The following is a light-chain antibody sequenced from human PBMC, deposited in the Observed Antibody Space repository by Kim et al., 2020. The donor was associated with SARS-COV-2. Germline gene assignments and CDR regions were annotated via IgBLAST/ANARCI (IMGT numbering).Light chain of an antibody. CDR1: KLGDKY. CDR2: QDS. Sequence: GSPGQTASITCSGDKLGDKYACWYQQKPGQSPVLVIYQDSKRPSGIPERFSGSNSGNTATLTISGTQAMDEADYYCQAWDSTWVFGGGTQLTVL. CDR3: QAWDSTWV. J-gene: IGLJ3*02. V-gene: IGLV3-1*01.